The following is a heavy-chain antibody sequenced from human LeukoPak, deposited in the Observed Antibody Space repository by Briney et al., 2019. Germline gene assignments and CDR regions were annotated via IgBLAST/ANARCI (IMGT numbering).Heavy chain of an antibody. Sequence: ASVKVSCKASGGTFSSYAISWVRQAPGQGLEWMGRINPNSGGTNYAQKFQGRVTMTRDTSISTAYMELSRLRSDDTAVYYCASIAVAGSFDLWGRGTLVTVSS. J-gene: IGHJ2*01. CDR3: ASIAVAGSFDL. CDR1: GGTFSSYA. V-gene: IGHV1-2*06. CDR2: INPNSGGT. D-gene: IGHD6-19*01.